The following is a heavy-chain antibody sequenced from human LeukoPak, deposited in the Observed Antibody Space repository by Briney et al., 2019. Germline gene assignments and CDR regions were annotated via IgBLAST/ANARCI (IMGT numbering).Heavy chain of an antibody. J-gene: IGHJ6*02. CDR3: ARAPGFYYYYGMDV. V-gene: IGHV4-34*01. Sequence: SSETLSLTCAVYGGSFSGYYWSWIRQPPGKGLEWIGEINHSGSTNYNPSLKSRVTISVDTPKNQFSLKLSSVTAADTAVYYCARAPGFYYYYGMDVWGQGTTVTVSS. CDR1: GGSFSGYY. CDR2: INHSGST.